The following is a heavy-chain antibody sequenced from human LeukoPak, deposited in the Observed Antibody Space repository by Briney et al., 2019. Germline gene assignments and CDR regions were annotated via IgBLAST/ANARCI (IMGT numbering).Heavy chain of an antibody. CDR2: INHSGST. D-gene: IGHD4-17*01. CDR3: ARGFYGDYAYYYYYYYMDV. V-gene: IGHV4-34*01. CDR1: GGSFSGYY. Sequence: SETLSLTCAVYGGSFSGYYWGWIRQPPGKGLEWIGEINHSGSTNYNPSLKSRVTISVDTSKNQFSLKLSSVTAADTAVYYCARGFYGDYAYYYYYYYMDVWGKGTTVTVSS. J-gene: IGHJ6*03.